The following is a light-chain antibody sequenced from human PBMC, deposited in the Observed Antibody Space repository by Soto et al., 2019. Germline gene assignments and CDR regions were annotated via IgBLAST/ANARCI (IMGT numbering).Light chain of an antibody. V-gene: IGLV1-44*01. J-gene: IGLJ3*02. Sequence: QSVLTQPPSASGTPGQGGTISCSGSSSDIGSNTVNWYQQLPGTAPKLLIYFNNQRPSGVPDRFSGSQSGTSAALAISGLQSEDEAKYYCAAWDDSLNGPVFGGGTKLTVL. CDR3: AAWDDSLNGPV. CDR2: FNN. CDR1: SSDIGSNT.